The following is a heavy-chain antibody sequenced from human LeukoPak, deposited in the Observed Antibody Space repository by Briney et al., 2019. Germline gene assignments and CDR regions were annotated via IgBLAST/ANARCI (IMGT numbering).Heavy chain of an antibody. CDR1: GGSISSYY. D-gene: IGHD1-7*01. V-gene: IGHV4-4*07. CDR2: IYFSGST. CDR3: ARADSWNYVPLDC. J-gene: IGHJ4*02. Sequence: SETLSLTCTVSGGSISSYYWSWIRQPAGKGLEGIGHIYFSGSTNYNPSLKSRVTMSVDTSKNQFSLRLSSVTAADTAVYFCARADSWNYVPLDCWGQGTLVTVSA.